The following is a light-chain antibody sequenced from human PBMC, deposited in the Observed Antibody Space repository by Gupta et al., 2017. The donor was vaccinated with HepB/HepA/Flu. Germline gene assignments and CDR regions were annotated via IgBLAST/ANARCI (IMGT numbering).Light chain of an antibody. CDR3: QQYDNLPPFFT. V-gene: IGKV1-33*01. CDR2: DAS. CDR1: QDISNY. J-gene: IGKJ3*01. Sequence: DIQMTQSPSSLSASVGDRVTITCQASQDISNYLNWYQQKPGKAPKLLIYDASNLETGVPSRFSGSGSGTDFTFNISSLQPEDIATYYCQQYDNLPPFFTFGHGTKVDIK.